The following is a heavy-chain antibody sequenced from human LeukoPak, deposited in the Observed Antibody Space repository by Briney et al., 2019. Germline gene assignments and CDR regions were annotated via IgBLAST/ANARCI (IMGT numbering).Heavy chain of an antibody. CDR2: IWYDGSKM. Sequence: GGSLRLSCAVSGYTFSSHGMEWLRQAPGKGLEWVAVIWYDGSKMYYADSVKGRFTISRDNSKNILYLEMNSLRAEDTAVYYCARHYSSGWFGYWGQGTLVTVSS. CDR3: ARHYSSGWFGY. D-gene: IGHD6-19*01. V-gene: IGHV3-33*01. CDR1: GYTFSSHG. J-gene: IGHJ4*02.